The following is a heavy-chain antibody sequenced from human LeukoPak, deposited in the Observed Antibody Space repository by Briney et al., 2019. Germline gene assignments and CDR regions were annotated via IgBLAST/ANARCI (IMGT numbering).Heavy chain of an antibody. CDR2: VRGNNGNT. CDR1: GYTYTTYG. J-gene: IGHJ3*01. V-gene: IGHV1-18*01. CDR3: AGDFYRSGTNWYDVFDF. Sequence: ASVKVSCTASGYTYTTYGISWVRQATGQGLEWMGWVRGNNGNTNYAQKHQARVTMTTDTSTNSAYMELRMLRSDNTAVYYGAGDFYRSGTNWYDVFDFWGQGTMVTVS. D-gene: IGHD2-15*01.